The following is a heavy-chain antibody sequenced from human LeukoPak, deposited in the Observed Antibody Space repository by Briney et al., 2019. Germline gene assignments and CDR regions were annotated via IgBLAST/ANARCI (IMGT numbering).Heavy chain of an antibody. V-gene: IGHV4-34*01. CDR2: INHSGST. Sequence: PSETLSLPCAVNGGSFSGYYWTWIRQPPGRGLEWIGEINHSGSTNYYPSLKSRVTISVDTSRNHFSLKLSSVTAADTAVYYCARDFRGGYDFWSGYYTPYYFDYWGQGTLVTVSP. CDR3: ARDFRGGYDFWSGYYTPYYFDY. CDR1: GGSFSGYY. J-gene: IGHJ4*02. D-gene: IGHD3-3*01.